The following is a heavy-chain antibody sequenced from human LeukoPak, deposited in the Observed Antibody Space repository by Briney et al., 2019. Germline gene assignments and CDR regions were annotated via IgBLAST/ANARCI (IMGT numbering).Heavy chain of an antibody. Sequence: GGSLRLSCAASGFTFSSCSMNWVRQAPGKGLEWLSYITSSGGTTYYADSVKGRFTISRDNAKNSLYLQMSSLRDGDTAVYYCARPILHLSFLDSWGQGTLVTVSS. CDR2: ITSSGGTT. CDR1: GFTFSSCS. J-gene: IGHJ4*02. CDR3: ARPILHLSFLDS. D-gene: IGHD3-9*01. V-gene: IGHV3-48*02.